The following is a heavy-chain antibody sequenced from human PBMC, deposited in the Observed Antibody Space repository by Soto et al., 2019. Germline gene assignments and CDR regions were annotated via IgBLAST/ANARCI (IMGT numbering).Heavy chain of an antibody. J-gene: IGHJ4*02. CDR2: IYYSGST. D-gene: IGHD3-16*02. CDR3: ARVLYDYVWGSYRHYYFDY. CDR1: GGSISSSSYY. V-gene: IGHV4-39*01. Sequence: SETLSLTCTVSGGSISSSSYYWGWIRQPPGKGLEWIGSIYYSGSTYYNPSLKSRVTISVDTSKNRFSLKLSSVTAADTAVYYCARVLYDYVWGSYRHYYFDYWGQGTLVTVSS.